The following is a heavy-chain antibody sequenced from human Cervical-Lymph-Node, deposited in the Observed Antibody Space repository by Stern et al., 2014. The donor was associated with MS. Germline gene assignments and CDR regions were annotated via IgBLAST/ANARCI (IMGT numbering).Heavy chain of an antibody. CDR1: GFTFSSYR. V-gene: IGHV3-30*18. D-gene: IGHD4-17*01. CDR2: ISYDGRNK. Sequence: QMQLVQSGGGVVQPGRSLRLSCAASGFTFSSYRMHWVRQAPGKGLERVAVISYDGRNKYYADSVKGRITISRANSKNTLYLQMNSLRAEDTAVYYCAKPKTTVTTNGMDVWGQGTTVTVSS. J-gene: IGHJ6*02. CDR3: AKPKTTVTTNGMDV.